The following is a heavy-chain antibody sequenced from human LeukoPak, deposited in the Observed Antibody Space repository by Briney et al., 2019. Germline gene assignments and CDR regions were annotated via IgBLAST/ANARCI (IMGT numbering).Heavy chain of an antibody. V-gene: IGHV3-23*01. CDR1: GFTFSSYA. CDR3: GKILGPAAGLGVLIAY. CDR2: ISGSGGST. J-gene: IGHJ4*02. D-gene: IGHD6-13*01. Sequence: GGSLRLSCAASGFTFSSYAMSWVRQAPGKGLEWVSAISGSGGSTYYADSVKGRLTISRDNSKNTLYLQMHSMSAEDTAVYYCGKILGPAAGLGVLIAYWGQGTLVPVS.